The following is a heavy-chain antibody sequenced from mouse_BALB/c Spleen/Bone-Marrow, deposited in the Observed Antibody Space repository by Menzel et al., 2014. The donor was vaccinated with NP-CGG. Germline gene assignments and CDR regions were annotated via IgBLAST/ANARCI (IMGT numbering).Heavy chain of an antibody. D-gene: IGHD2-1*01. CDR2: INPDSRTI. CDR3: ARGDYYGNLDY. Sequence: VKLQESGGGLVQPGGSLKLSCAASGFDLRRYWMSWVRQAPGKGLQWIGEINPDSRTINYTPFLKDKFIISRDNAKNTLYLQMSKVRSEDTALYYCARGDYYGNLDYWGQGTTLTVSS. J-gene: IGHJ2*01. V-gene: IGHV4-1*02. CDR1: GFDLRRYW.